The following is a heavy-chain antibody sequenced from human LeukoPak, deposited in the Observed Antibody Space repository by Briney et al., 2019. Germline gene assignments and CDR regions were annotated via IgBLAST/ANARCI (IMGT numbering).Heavy chain of an antibody. J-gene: IGHJ3*02. CDR3: ARYSGAYDAFDI. CDR1: GYTFTGYY. V-gene: IGHV1-46*04. Sequence: GASVKVSCKASGYTFTGYYIHWVRQAPGQGFEWMGIVNPSDGSPSYAQKLQGRVTMTRDTSTCTVYMELSSLRSEDTAVYYCARYSGAYDAFDIWGQGTMVTVSS. CDR2: VNPSDGSP. D-gene: IGHD4-17*01.